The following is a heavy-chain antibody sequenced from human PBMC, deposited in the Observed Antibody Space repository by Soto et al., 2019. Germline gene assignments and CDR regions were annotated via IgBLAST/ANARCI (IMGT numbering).Heavy chain of an antibody. V-gene: IGHV4-4*02. CDR1: RGSISSSNW. CDR2: IYHSGST. CDR3: ARDPARRRAFDI. J-gene: IGHJ3*02. Sequence: PXETLSLTCSVSRGSISSSNWWSWVRQPPGKGLEWIGEIYHSGSTNYNPSLKSRVTISVDKSKNQFSLKLSSVTAADTAVYYCARDPARRRAFDIWGQGTMVTVSS.